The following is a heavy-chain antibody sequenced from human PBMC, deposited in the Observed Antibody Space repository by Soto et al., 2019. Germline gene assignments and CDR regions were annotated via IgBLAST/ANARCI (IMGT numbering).Heavy chain of an antibody. D-gene: IGHD1-26*01. CDR1: GGTFNSFA. Sequence: VQLVQSGAEVRKPGSSVKVSCKASGGTFNSFAFSWVRQAPGQGLEWMGGIIPVLGTADDAQKFQGRITITADESTSTAYMELSSLRSEDTAVYYCARTKGGGPPYYRMYVWGQGTTVTVSS. CDR2: IIPVLGTA. J-gene: IGHJ6*02. V-gene: IGHV1-69*01. CDR3: ARTKGGGPPYYRMYV.